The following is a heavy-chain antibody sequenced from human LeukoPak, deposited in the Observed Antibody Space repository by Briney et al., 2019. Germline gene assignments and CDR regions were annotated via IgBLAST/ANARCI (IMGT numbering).Heavy chain of an antibody. J-gene: IGHJ6*03. V-gene: IGHV4-34*01. CDR2: INHSGST. CDR3: ARPRTGRGVTYYYMDV. D-gene: IGHD3-10*01. CDR1: GGSFSGYY. Sequence: PSETLSLTCAVYGGSFSGYYWSWIRQPPGKGLEWIGEINHSGSTNYNPSLKSRVTISVDTSKNQFSLKLSSVTAADTAVYYCARPRTGRGVTYYYMDVWGKGTTVTISS.